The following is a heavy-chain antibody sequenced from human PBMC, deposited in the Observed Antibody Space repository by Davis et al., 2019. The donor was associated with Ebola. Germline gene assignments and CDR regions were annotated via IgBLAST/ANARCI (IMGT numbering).Heavy chain of an antibody. Sequence: ASVKVSCKASGYTFTGYHMHWVRQAPGQGLEWMGWINPNSGGTNYAQKFQGWVTMTRDTSISTAYMELSSLRSEDTAVYYCARGKASTPEYFQHWGQGTLVTVSS. V-gene: IGHV1-2*04. J-gene: IGHJ1*01. CDR3: ARGKASTPEYFQH. CDR2: INPNSGGT. CDR1: GYTFTGYH.